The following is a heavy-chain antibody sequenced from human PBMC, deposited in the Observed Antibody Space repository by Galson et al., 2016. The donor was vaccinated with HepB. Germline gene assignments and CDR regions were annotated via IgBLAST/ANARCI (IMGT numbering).Heavy chain of an antibody. D-gene: IGHD2-2*01. Sequence: SLRLSCAASGFTFGSHWMSWVRQAPGKGLEWVANIKQDGSESYYVDSVKGRFTISRDNAKNSLYLQMNSLRVEDTAVYYCAHAPNLYYFDNWGQGTLVTASS. V-gene: IGHV3-7*03. CDR3: AHAPNLYYFDN. CDR2: IKQDGSES. CDR1: GFTFGSHW. J-gene: IGHJ4*02.